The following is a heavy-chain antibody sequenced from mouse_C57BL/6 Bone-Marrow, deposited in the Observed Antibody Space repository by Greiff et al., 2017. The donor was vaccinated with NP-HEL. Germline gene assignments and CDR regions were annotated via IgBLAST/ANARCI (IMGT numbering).Heavy chain of an antibody. Sequence: QVQLQQPGAELVRPGTSVKLSCKASGYTFTSYWMHWVKQRPGQGLEWIGVIDPSDSYTNYNQKFKGKATLTVEPSSSTAYMQFSSLTSEDSAVYYCARSPLITTGWYFGVWGTGTTVTVSS. J-gene: IGHJ1*03. CDR2: IDPSDSYT. D-gene: IGHD1-1*01. CDR1: GYTFTSYW. V-gene: IGHV1-59*01. CDR3: ARSPLITTGWYFGV.